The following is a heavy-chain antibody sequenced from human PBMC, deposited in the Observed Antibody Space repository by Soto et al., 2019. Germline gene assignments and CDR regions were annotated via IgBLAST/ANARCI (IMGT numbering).Heavy chain of an antibody. CDR1: GGTFSSYA. D-gene: IGHD3-3*01. CDR3: ARDLDYDFWRFDP. J-gene: IGHJ5*02. CDR2: IIPIFGTA. V-gene: IGHV1-69*13. Sequence: SVKVSCKASGGTFSSYAISWVRQAPGQGLEWTGGIIPIFGTANYAQKFQGRVTITADESTSTAYMELSSLRSEDTAVYYCARDLDYDFWRFDPWGQGTLVTVSS.